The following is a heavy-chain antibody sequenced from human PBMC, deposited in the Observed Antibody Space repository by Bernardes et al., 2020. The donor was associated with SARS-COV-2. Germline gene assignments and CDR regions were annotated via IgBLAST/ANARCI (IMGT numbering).Heavy chain of an antibody. J-gene: IGHJ6*02. CDR2: IYYSGST. CDR1: GGSISSTSYF. CDR3: ARGGVGDTGYYYYHAMDV. D-gene: IGHD1-26*01. Sequence: SETLSLTCTVSGGSISSTSYFWGWIRQPPGKGLEWIGHIYYSGSTYYNSSLKGRVTISDTSKNQFSLKLSSVTVADTAVYYCARGGVGDTGYYYYHAMDVWGQGTTVTVSS. V-gene: IGHV4-39*02.